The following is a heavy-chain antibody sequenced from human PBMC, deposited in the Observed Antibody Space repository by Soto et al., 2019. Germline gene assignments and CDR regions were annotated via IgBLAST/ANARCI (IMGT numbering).Heavy chain of an antibody. D-gene: IGHD3-10*01. J-gene: IGHJ4*02. Sequence: GGSLRLSCAASGFTFSDFHMNWVRQAPGKGLEWVGRSRAKSNGYTTEYAASVKGRFTVSRDDSKNTLFLQMNSLRAEDTAVYYCAKDLGTPGHWGQGTLVTVSS. V-gene: IGHV3-72*01. CDR1: GFTFSDFH. CDR2: SRAKSNGYTT. CDR3: AKDLGTPGH.